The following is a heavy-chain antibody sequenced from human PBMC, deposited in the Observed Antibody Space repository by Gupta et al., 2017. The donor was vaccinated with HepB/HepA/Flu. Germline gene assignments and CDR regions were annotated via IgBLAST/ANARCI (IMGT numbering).Heavy chain of an antibody. D-gene: IGHD3-22*01. V-gene: IGHV1-8*01. Sequence: QVQLVQSGAEVKKPGASVKVSCKASGYTFTSYDINWVRQATGQGLEWMGWMNPNSGNTGYAQKFQGRVTMTRNTSISTAYMELSSLRSEDTAVYYCARTRRGSSGYYRRGRGWFDPWGQGTLVTVSS. CDR1: GYTFTSYD. CDR2: MNPNSGNT. CDR3: ARTRRGSSGYYRRGRGWFDP. J-gene: IGHJ5*02.